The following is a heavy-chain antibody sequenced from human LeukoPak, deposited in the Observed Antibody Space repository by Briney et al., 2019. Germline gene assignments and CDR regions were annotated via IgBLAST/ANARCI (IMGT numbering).Heavy chain of an antibody. Sequence: PSETLSLTCTVSGGSISSSSYYWGWIRQPPGKGLEWIGSIYYSGSTYYNPSLKSRVTISVDTSKNQFSLKLSSVTAADTAVYYCARDLGFASSWFAGLDYWGQGTLVTVSS. D-gene: IGHD3-10*01. J-gene: IGHJ4*02. CDR2: IYYSGST. CDR1: GGSISSSSYY. V-gene: IGHV4-39*02. CDR3: ARDLGFASSWFAGLDY.